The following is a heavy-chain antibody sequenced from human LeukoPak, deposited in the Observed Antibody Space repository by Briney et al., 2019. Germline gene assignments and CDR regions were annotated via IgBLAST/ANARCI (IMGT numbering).Heavy chain of an antibody. V-gene: IGHV1-2*02. Sequence: GASVKVSCKASGYTFTGYYMHWVRQAPGQGLEWMGWINPNSGGTNYAQKFQGRVTMTRDTSISTAYMELSRLRSDDTAVYYCARDRTQYYYDSSGGALDYWGQGTLVTVSS. CDR1: GYTFTGYY. CDR3: ARDRTQYYYDSSGGALDY. D-gene: IGHD3-22*01. CDR2: INPNSGGT. J-gene: IGHJ4*02.